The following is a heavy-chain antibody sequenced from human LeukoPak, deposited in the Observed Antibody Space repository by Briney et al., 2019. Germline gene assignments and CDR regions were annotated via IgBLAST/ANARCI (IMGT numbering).Heavy chain of an antibody. CDR3: ASALTPQKYCSSTSCWSGVCDY. V-gene: IGHV3-30*04. D-gene: IGHD2-2*01. J-gene: IGHJ4*02. CDR1: GFTFSSYA. CDR2: ISYDGSNK. Sequence: GRSLRLSCAASGFTFSSYAMHWVRQAPGKGLEWVAVISYDGSNKYYADSVKGRFTISRDNSKNTLYLQMNSLRAEDTAVYYCASALTPQKYCSSTSCWSGVCDYWGQGTLVTVSS.